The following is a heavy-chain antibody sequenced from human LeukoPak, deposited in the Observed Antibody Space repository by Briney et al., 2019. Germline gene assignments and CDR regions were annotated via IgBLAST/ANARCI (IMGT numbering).Heavy chain of an antibody. D-gene: IGHD2-2*01. J-gene: IGHJ5*02. Sequence: SETLSLTCTVSGGSISSGDYYWSWIRQPPGKGLEWNGYIYYSGSTYYNPSLKSRVTISVDTSKNQFSLKLSSVTAADTAVYYCARGDIVVVPAARIWFDPWGQGTLVTVSS. CDR3: ARGDIVVVPAARIWFDP. V-gene: IGHV4-30-4*01. CDR2: IYYSGST. CDR1: GGSISSGDYY.